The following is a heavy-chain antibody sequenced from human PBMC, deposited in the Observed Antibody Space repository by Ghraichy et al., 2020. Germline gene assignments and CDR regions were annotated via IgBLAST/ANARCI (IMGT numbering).Heavy chain of an antibody. V-gene: IGHV3-21*01. CDR3: ASLGTALEGYSYGDDAFDI. D-gene: IGHD5-18*01. J-gene: IGHJ3*02. Sequence: GGSLRLSCAASGFTFSSYSMNWVRQAPGKGLEWVSSISSSCSYIYYADSVKGRFTISRDNAKNSLYLQMNSLGAEDTAVYYCASLGTALEGYSYGDDAFDIWGQGTMVTVSS. CDR1: GFTFSSYS. CDR2: ISSSCSYI.